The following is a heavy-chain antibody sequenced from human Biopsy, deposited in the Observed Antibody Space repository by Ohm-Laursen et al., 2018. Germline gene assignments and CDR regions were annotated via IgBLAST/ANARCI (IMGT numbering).Heavy chain of an antibody. CDR2: IFNSANT. CDR1: GGSISSGGSY. D-gene: IGHD3-22*01. J-gene: IGHJ5*02. V-gene: IGHV4-31*01. CDR3: ARGDYFDSNGYFWFDP. Sequence: TLSLTCTVSGGSISSGGSYWSWLRQRPGRGLERIGYIFNSANTYYNPSLKNLVTISGDTSKNQFSLKLNSVTSADTAVYYCARGDYFDSNGYFWFDPWGQGTLVTVSS.